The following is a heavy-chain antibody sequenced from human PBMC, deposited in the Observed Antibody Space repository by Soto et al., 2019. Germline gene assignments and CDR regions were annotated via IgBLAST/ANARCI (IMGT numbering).Heavy chain of an antibody. CDR1: GGSISSYY. CDR3: AKQASYDFWSGYSDY. D-gene: IGHD3-3*01. Sequence: SETLSLTCTVSGGSISSYYWSWIRQPPGKGLEWIGYIYYSGSTNYNPSLKSRVTISVDTSKNQFSLKLSSVTAADTAVYYCAKQASYDFWSGYSDYWGQGTLVTVSS. CDR2: IYYSGST. J-gene: IGHJ4*02. V-gene: IGHV4-59*01.